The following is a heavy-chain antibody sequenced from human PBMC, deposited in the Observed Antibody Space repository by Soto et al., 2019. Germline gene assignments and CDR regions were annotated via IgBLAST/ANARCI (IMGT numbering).Heavy chain of an antibody. Sequence: PGGSLRLSCAASGFTLGTYAMHWVRQAPGKGLDWVAVRYYDGSNRDYGDAVKGGFTISRDNSKSTRCLQMGSLRAEDMAVYYCARAFCTNGVCYYFFDYWGHGTLVTVSS. D-gene: IGHD2-8*01. CDR2: RYYDGSNR. J-gene: IGHJ4*01. V-gene: IGHV3-33*01. CDR3: ARAFCTNGVCYYFFDY. CDR1: GFTLGTYA.